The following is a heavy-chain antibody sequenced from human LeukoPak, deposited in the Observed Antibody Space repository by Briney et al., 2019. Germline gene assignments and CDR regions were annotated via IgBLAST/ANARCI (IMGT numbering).Heavy chain of an antibody. CDR3: ARGAANFDY. V-gene: IGHV4-39*07. CDR2: IYYSGST. CDR1: GGSISGSSYY. Sequence: SETLSLTCTVSGGSISGSSYYWGWIRQPPGKGLEWIGSIYYSGSTYYNPSLKSRVTISVDTSKNQFSLKLSSVTAADTAVYYCARGAANFDYWGQGTLVTVSS. J-gene: IGHJ4*02.